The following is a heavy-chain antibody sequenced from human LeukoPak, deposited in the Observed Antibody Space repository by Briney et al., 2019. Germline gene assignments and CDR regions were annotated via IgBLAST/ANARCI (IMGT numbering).Heavy chain of an antibody. Sequence: GGSLRLSCAASGFTFSSYNMNWVRQAPGKGLEWVAVISYDGSNEYYADSVKGRFTISRDNSKNTLYVQMNSLRAEDTAVYYCARDQSAPRVWGQGTLVTVSS. V-gene: IGHV3-30-3*01. CDR2: ISYDGSNE. J-gene: IGHJ4*02. CDR1: GFTFSSYN. CDR3: ARDQSAPRV.